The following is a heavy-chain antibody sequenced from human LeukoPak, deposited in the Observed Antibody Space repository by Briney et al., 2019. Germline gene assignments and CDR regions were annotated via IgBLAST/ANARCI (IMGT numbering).Heavy chain of an antibody. CDR2: VYTSGST. D-gene: IGHD3-22*01. J-gene: IGHJ5*02. CDR1: GGSISSDNYS. Sequence: TSQTLSLTCTVSGGSISSDNYSWSWIRQPAGKGLEWIGRVYTSGSTNYNPSLKSRVTISVDTSKKQFSLKLSSVTAADTAVYYCAREKIGYYDGSGRGWFDPWGQGTLVTVSS. V-gene: IGHV4-61*02. CDR3: AREKIGYYDGSGRGWFDP.